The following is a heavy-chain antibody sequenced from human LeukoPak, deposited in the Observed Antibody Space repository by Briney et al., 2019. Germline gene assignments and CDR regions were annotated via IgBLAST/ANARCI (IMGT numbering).Heavy chain of an antibody. CDR3: ANGNRCTSPNCLGYYYFYMDV. CDR2: ISAYNGNT. D-gene: IGHD2-8*01. J-gene: IGHJ6*03. V-gene: IGHV1-18*01. CDR1: GYTFTNYG. Sequence: ASVKVSCXASGYTFTNYGISWVRQAHGQGLEWMGWISAYNGNTNYAQKLQGRVTMTTDTSTSTAYMELRSLRSDDTAVYYCANGNRCTSPNCLGYYYFYMDVWGKGTTVTVSS.